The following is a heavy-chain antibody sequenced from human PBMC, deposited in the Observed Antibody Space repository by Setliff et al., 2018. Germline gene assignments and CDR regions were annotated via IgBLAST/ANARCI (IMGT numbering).Heavy chain of an antibody. CDR3: ARDNNPGYRGYWGRFDY. CDR2: IYYSGST. Sequence: LSLTCTVSGGSISGGGYYWSWIRQHPRKGLEWIGYIYYSGSTYYNPSLKSRVTISVDTSKNQFSLKLSSVTAADTAVYYCARDNNPGYRGYWGRFDYWGQGTLVTVSS. CDR1: GGSISGGGYY. J-gene: IGHJ4*02. V-gene: IGHV4-31*03. D-gene: IGHD3-16*02.